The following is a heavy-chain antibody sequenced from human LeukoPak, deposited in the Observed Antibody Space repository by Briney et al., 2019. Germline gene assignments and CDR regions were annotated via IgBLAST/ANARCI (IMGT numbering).Heavy chain of an antibody. CDR2: ISSSSSYI. D-gene: IGHD3-10*01. Sequence: GGSLRLSCAASGFTFSSYSMNWVRQAPGKGLEWVSSISSSSSYIYYADSVKGRFTISRDNAKNSLYLQMNSLRAEDTAVYYCASTRATNYYGSGSYYSGWDYYGMDVWGQGTTVTVSS. J-gene: IGHJ6*02. CDR3: ASTRATNYYGSGSYYSGWDYYGMDV. CDR1: GFTFSSYS. V-gene: IGHV3-21*01.